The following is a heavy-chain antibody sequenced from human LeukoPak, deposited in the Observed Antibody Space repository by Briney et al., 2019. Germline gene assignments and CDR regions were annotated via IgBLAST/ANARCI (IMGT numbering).Heavy chain of an antibody. D-gene: IGHD2/OR15-2a*01. CDR3: ARGPLREIGDF. Sequence: GGCLIQCFSAPGFTFSSETMESVRQAPGRGLEWVSSMSRDSVYIYYADSVKGRFTSSRDNAKNSLYLQMNSLRVEDTAVYYCARGPLREIGDFWGQGTLVSVSS. CDR1: GFTFSSET. J-gene: IGHJ4*02. V-gene: IGHV3-21*01. CDR2: MSRDSVYI.